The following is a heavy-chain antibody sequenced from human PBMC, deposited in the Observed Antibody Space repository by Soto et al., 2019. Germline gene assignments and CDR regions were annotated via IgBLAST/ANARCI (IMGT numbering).Heavy chain of an antibody. CDR3: AREAEGIVVSRNFDL. Sequence: EVQLVESGGGLVKPGGSLKLSCVAYGFAFSSYSMNWVRQAPGKGLEWVSSISSSSSYIYFADAVRGRFTISRDNAKNSVYLQMNSLRAEDTAVYYCAREAEGIVVSRNFDLWGQGTLVTVSS. J-gene: IGHJ5*02. V-gene: IGHV3-21*01. CDR1: GFAFSSYS. D-gene: IGHD6-19*01. CDR2: ISSSSSYI.